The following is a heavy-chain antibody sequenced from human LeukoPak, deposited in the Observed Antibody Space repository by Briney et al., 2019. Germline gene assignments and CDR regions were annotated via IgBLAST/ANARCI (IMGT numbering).Heavy chain of an antibody. CDR1: GGSFSGYY. CDR3: ARGRLPYGGKKAFDI. Sequence: KTSETLSLTCAVYGGSFSGYYWSWIRLPPGKGLQWIGEINHSGSTNYNPSLKSRVTISVDTSKNQFSLKLSSVTAADTAVYYCARGRLPYGGKKAFDIWGQGTMVTVSS. V-gene: IGHV4-34*01. D-gene: IGHD4-23*01. CDR2: INHSGST. J-gene: IGHJ3*02.